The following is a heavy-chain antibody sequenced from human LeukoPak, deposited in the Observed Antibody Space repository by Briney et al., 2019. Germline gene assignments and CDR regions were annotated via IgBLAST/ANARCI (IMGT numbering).Heavy chain of an antibody. CDR2: IYSSGST. J-gene: IGHJ4*02. V-gene: IGHV4-59*08. Sequence: SETLSLTCTVSGGSISSYYWSWIRQPPGKGLEWIGYIYSSGSTNYNPSLKSRVTISVDTSKNQFSLKLTSVTAADTAVYYCARYSYYYGSNGYLPYYFDYWGQGTLVTVS. CDR1: GGSISSYY. D-gene: IGHD3-22*01. CDR3: ARYSYYYGSNGYLPYYFDY.